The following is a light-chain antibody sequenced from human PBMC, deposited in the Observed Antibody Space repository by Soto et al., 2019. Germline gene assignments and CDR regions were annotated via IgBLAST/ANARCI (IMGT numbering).Light chain of an antibody. J-gene: IGKJ2*02. CDR3: LQYNNWLST. Sequence: EIVMTQSPATLSVSPGERATLSCRASQSVSSNLAWYQQKPGQAPRLLIYDTSTRATGIPARFSGSGSGTQFTLTISSLQSEDFAVYYCLQYNNWLSTFGQGTKLEIK. CDR1: QSVSSN. V-gene: IGKV3-15*01. CDR2: DTS.